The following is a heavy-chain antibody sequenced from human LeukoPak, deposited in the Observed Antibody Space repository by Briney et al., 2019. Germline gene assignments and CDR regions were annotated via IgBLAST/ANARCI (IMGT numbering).Heavy chain of an antibody. CDR3: ARDREWLVSGGDY. Sequence: PGGSLRLSCAASGFTFSSYWMSWVRQAPGKGLEWVANIKQDGSEKYYVDSVKGRFTISRDNAKNSLYLQMNSLRAEDTAVYYCARDREWLVSGGDYWGQGTLVTVSS. V-gene: IGHV3-7*01. CDR2: IKQDGSEK. CDR1: GFTFSSYW. J-gene: IGHJ4*02. D-gene: IGHD6-19*01.